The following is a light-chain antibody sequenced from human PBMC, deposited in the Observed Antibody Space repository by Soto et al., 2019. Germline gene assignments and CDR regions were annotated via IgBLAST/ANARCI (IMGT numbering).Light chain of an antibody. J-gene: IGKJ1*01. CDR1: QSVLYSSNNKNY. V-gene: IGKV4-1*01. CDR3: QQYYTTPPM. CDR2: WAS. Sequence: DIVMTQSPDSLAVSLGERATINCKSSQSVLYSSNNKNYLAWYQQKPGQPPKLLIYWASTRESGVPDRFSGRGYRTDLTVTISSLQAEDVAVYYCQQYYTTPPMFGQGKKVEIK.